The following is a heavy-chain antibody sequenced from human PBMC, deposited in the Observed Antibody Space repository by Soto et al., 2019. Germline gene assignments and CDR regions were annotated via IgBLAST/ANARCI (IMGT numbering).Heavy chain of an antibody. CDR2: IYHSGST. J-gene: IGHJ6*01. D-gene: IGHD3-16*01. Sequence: SETLSLTCAVSGGSISSSNWWSWVRQPPGKGLEWIGEIYHSGSTNYNPSLKSRVTISVDKSKNQFSLKLSSVTAADTAVYYCARDRKYVSAGGYYYYGMDVWGQGTTVT. V-gene: IGHV4-4*02. CDR3: ARDRKYVSAGGYYYYGMDV. CDR1: GGSISSSNW.